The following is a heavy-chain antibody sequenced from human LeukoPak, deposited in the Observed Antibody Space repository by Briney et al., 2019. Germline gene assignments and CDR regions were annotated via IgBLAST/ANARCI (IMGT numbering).Heavy chain of an antibody. V-gene: IGHV3-53*01. J-gene: IGHJ6*02. Sequence: AGGSLRLSCAASGLTVSSNYMSWVRQAPGKGLEWVSVIYSGGSTYYADPVKGRFTISRDNSKNTLYLQMNSLRPEDTAVYYCARDLPPAPWNGMDVWGQGTTVTVSS. CDR1: GLTVSSNY. CDR2: IYSGGST. CDR3: ARDLPPAPWNGMDV. D-gene: IGHD2-2*01.